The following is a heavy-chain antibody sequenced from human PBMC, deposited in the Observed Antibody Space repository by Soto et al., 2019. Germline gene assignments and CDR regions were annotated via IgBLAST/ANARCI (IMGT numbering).Heavy chain of an antibody. Sequence: NPSETLSLTCTVSGGSISSGGYYWSWIRQHPGKGLEWIGYIYYSGSTYYNPSLKSRVTISVDTSKNQFSLKLSSVTAADTAVYYCTRLGSLCSGSSSYSVLHYFDYWGHGTLVTVSS. V-gene: IGHV4-31*03. J-gene: IGHJ4*01. CDR3: TRLGSLCSGSSSYSVLHYFDY. CDR2: IYYSGST. D-gene: IGHD2-15*01. CDR1: GGSISSGGYY.